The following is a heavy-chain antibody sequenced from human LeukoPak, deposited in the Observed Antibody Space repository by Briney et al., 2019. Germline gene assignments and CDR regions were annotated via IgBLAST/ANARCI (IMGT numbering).Heavy chain of an antibody. V-gene: IGHV4-39*02. CDR1: GASISSSIHY. Sequence: AETLSLTCAVSGASISSSIHYWGWVRQPPGKGLEWIGSVYYSGGTYYNPSLESRLTISVDTSNNRFSLKLKSVTAADTAVFYCARVTTGSTTLDSWGQGILVTVSS. J-gene: IGHJ5*01. CDR3: ARVTTGSTTLDS. CDR2: VYYSGGT. D-gene: IGHD1-1*01.